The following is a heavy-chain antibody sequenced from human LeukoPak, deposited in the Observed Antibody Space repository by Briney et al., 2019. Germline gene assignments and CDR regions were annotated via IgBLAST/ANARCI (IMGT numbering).Heavy chain of an antibody. V-gene: IGHV1-69*04. J-gene: IGHJ3*02. CDR3: VFGSGSPRAFDI. CDR1: GGTFSSYA. D-gene: IGHD3-22*01. Sequence: GASVKVSCKASGGTFSSYAISWVRQAPGQGLEWMGRIIPILGIANYAQKFQGRVTITADKSTSTAYMELSSLRSEDTAVYYCVFGSGSPRAFDIWGQGTMVTVSS. CDR2: IIPILGIA.